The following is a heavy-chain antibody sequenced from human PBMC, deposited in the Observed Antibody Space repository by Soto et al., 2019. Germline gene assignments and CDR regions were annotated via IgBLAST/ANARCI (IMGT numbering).Heavy chain of an antibody. J-gene: IGHJ4*02. V-gene: IGHV3-30-3*01. CDR3: SRSRIAARPREFDY. D-gene: IGHD6-6*01. Sequence: SGGSLRLSCAASGFTFSSYAMHWVRQAPGKGLEWVAVISYDGSNKYYADSVKGRFTISRDNSKNTLYLQMNSLRAEDTAVYYWSRSRIAARPREFDYWGQGTLVTVSS. CDR2: ISYDGSNK. CDR1: GFTFSSYA.